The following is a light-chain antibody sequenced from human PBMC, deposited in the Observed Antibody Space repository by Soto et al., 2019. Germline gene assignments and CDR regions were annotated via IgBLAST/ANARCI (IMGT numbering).Light chain of an antibody. CDR2: DAS. V-gene: IGKV3-15*01. J-gene: IGKJ4*01. CDR3: QQYDRWPVT. CDR1: QSVTTN. Sequence: EVVMTQSPATLSVSPGGRVTFSCRASQSVTTNLAWYQHKPGQSPRLLISDASTGAPGIPLRFSGSGSGTEFTLTIDRLQSADFAVYYCQQYDRWPVTFGGGTKVDIK.